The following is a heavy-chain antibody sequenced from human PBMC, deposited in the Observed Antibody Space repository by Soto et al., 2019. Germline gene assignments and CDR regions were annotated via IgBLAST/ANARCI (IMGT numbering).Heavy chain of an antibody. CDR3: ATASKIGGGVGNFDY. CDR2: IIPILGIA. CDR1: GGTFSSYT. Sequence: VKVSCKASGGTFSSYTISWVRQAPGQGLEWMGRIIPILGIANYAQKFQGRVTITADKSTSTAYMELSSLRSEDTAVYYCATASKIGGGVGNFDYWGQGTLVTVSS. J-gene: IGHJ4*02. D-gene: IGHD3-16*01. V-gene: IGHV1-69*02.